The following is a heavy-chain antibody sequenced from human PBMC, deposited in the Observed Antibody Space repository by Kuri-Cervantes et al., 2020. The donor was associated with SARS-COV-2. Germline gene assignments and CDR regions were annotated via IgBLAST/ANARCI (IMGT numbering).Heavy chain of an antibody. D-gene: IGHD3-22*01. CDR2: IYPGDSDT. CDR1: GYSFNSYW. J-gene: IGHJ5*02. Sequence: GESLKISCKGSGYSFNSYWIGWVRQMPGKGLEWMGIIYPGDSDTRYSPSFQGQVTISADKSISTAYLQWSSLKASDTAMRYCARLSSGYYYPNEEGSYNWFDPWGQGTLVTVSS. CDR3: ARLSSGYYYPNEEGSYNWFDP. V-gene: IGHV5-51*01.